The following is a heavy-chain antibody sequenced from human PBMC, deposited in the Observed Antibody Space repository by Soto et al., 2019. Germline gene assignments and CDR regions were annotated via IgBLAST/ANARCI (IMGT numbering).Heavy chain of an antibody. D-gene: IGHD3-22*01. J-gene: IGHJ5*02. CDR1: GGTFSSYA. V-gene: IGHV1-69*12. Sequence: QVQLVQSGAEVKKPGSSVKVSCKASGGTFSSYAISWVRQAPGQGLEWMGEIIPIFGTANYAQKLQGRVTITADESTSTAYRELSSLRSEDTAVYYSARDRGASGGYYPYWFDPWGQGTLVTVSS. CDR3: ARDRGASGGYYPYWFDP. CDR2: IIPIFGTA.